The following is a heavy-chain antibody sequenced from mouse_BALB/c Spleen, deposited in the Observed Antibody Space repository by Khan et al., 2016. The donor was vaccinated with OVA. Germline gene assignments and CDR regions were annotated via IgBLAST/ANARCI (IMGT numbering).Heavy chain of an antibody. V-gene: IGHV1-76*01. J-gene: IGHJ2*01. CDR1: GYIFTSYW. CDR3: AREEALYYFDY. CDR2: IYPGTDNT. D-gene: IGHD3-2*02. Sequence: QVQLKESGAELVRPGASVKLSCKTSGYIFTSYWIHWVRQRSEQGLEWIARIYPGTDNTYYNEKLKDKATLTADKSSSTAYMQLSSLKSEDSAVYCCAREEALYYFDYWGQGTTLTVSS.